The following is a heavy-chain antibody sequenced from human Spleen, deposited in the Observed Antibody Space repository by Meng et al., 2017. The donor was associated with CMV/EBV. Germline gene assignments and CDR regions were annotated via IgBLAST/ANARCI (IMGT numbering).Heavy chain of an antibody. J-gene: IGHJ5*02. Sequence: GGSLRLSCTASGFTFGDYGVSWVRQAPGRGLEWVADISPDASETHYVDSVRGRFTISRDNAKNSVYLQMDSLRAEDTAVYSCARYKLYLPPFAPWGQGTLVTVSS. CDR3: ARYKLYLPPFAP. CDR2: ISPDASET. CDR1: GFTFGDYG. D-gene: IGHD1-14*01. V-gene: IGHV3-7*01.